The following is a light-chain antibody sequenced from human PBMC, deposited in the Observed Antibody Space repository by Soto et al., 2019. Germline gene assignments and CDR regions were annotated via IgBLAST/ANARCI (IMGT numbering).Light chain of an antibody. J-gene: IGKJ4*01. V-gene: IGKV1-39*01. Sequence: EIQLTQSPSSLSASVGDTLTIACRASQSITTYLNWYQQKPGMAPKLLIYVASNVHDGVPSRFSGRGSGTDFTLTISSLQPEDFATYYCQQTYSSPITFGGGTKVEI. CDR1: QSITTY. CDR2: VAS. CDR3: QQTYSSPIT.